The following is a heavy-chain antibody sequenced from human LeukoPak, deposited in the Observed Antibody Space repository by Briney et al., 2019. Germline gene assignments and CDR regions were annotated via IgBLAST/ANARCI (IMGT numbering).Heavy chain of an antibody. CDR2: TYYSGNT. V-gene: IGHV4-59*01. J-gene: IGHJ6*02. D-gene: IGHD3/OR15-3a*01. Sequence: SETLSLTCTVSGDSISSDYWSWIRQPPGKGIEWIGYTYYSGNTRYSPSLRSRVTISVDTSKNQFSLILTSVTAADTAVYYCARLLRDFRTDSFYGMDVWGQGTTVTVSS. CDR1: GDSISSDY. CDR3: ARLLRDFRTDSFYGMDV.